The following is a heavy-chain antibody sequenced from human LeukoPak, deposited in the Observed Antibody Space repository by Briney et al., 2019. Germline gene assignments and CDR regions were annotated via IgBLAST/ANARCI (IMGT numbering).Heavy chain of an antibody. CDR3: ARVRRDSSKRLHLRLDY. J-gene: IGHJ4*02. CDR2: MNPNSGNT. D-gene: IGHD3-22*01. CDR1: GYTFTSYD. Sequence: ASVKVSCKASGYTFTSYDINWVRQATGQGLEWMGWMNPNSGNTGYAQKFQGRVTITRNTSVSTAYMELSSLRSEDTAVYYCARVRRDSSKRLHLRLDYWGQGTLVTASS. V-gene: IGHV1-8*03.